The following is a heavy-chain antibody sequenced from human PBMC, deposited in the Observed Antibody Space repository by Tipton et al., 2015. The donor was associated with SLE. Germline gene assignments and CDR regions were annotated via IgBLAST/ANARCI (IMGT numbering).Heavy chain of an antibody. CDR2: INHDGST. CDR1: GGSISSSSYY. CDR3: ATGGYDWGLYQYYYGLDV. V-gene: IGHV4-39*07. Sequence: TLSLTCTVSGGSISSSSYYLGWIRQPPGKGLEWIGEINHDGSTNYNPSLESRVAISVDTSKNQISLKVTSVTAADTAVYYCATGGYDWGLYQYYYGLDVWGQGTAVTVSS. D-gene: IGHD5-12*01. J-gene: IGHJ6*02.